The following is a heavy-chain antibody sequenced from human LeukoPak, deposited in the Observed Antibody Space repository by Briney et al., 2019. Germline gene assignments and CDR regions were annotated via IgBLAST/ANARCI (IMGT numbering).Heavy chain of an antibody. CDR3: ARDRDSSSHYFDY. D-gene: IGHD6-6*01. CDR1: GFTVSSNY. Sequence: PGGSLRLSCAASGFTVSSNYMSWVRQAPGKGLEWVSLIYSGGSTYYADSVKGRFTISRDNSKNTLYLQMNCLRAEDTAVYYCARDRDSSSHYFDYWGQGALVTVSS. CDR2: IYSGGST. J-gene: IGHJ4*02. V-gene: IGHV3-53*01.